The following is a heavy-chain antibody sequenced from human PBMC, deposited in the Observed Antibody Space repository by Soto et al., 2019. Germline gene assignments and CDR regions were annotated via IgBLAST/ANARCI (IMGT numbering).Heavy chain of an antibody. CDR1: GFNFSFYA. D-gene: IGHD2-2*01. CDR3: ARVGSSSIWCVTQFDN. CDR2: ISFDGNNI. Sequence: PVGSLRLSCASSGFNFSFYAMHWVRQTPGKGLEWVAVISFDGNNIYYADSVRGRFIISRDSSSSMLFLQMNNLKPEDSAIYYCARVGSSSIWCVTQFDNWGQGTLVTVSS. V-gene: IGHV3-30-3*01. J-gene: IGHJ4*02.